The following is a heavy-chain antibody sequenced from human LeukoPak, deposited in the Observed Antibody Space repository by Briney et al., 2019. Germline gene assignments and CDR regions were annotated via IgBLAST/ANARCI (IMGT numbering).Heavy chain of an antibody. CDR1: EFSVGSNY. V-gene: IGHV3-30*02. J-gene: IGHJ4*02. CDR3: AKDRGSIVGATVDY. Sequence: GGSLRPSCAASEFSVGSNYMTWVRQAPGKGLEWVAFIRYDGSNKYYADSVKGRFTISRDNSKNTLYLQMNSLRAEDTAVYYCAKDRGSIVGATVDYWGQGTLVTVSS. D-gene: IGHD1-26*01. CDR2: IRYDGSNK.